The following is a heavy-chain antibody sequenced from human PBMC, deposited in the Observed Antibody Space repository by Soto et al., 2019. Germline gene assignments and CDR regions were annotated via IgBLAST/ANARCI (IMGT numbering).Heavy chain of an antibody. Sequence: WGALRRSCLGSVFTFINNAMHWVRQAPGKGREWVGFISYDSREVFYADSVKVRFTISRDNPENTLFLHMNSPRADDTAVYYCAIARVADSSLDHWGQGILVTSP. CDR3: AIARVADSSLDH. J-gene: IGHJ4*01. D-gene: IGHD3-3*01. CDR2: ISYDSREV. V-gene: IGHV3-30*01. CDR1: VFTFINNA.